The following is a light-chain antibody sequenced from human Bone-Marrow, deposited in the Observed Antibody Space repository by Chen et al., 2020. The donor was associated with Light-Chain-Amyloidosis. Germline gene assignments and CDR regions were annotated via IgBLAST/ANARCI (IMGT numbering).Light chain of an antibody. J-gene: IGKJ1*01. CDR1: QSILYSPRKKDY. Sequence: DIVMTQSPDSLAVSLGERATINCTSSQSILYSPRKKDYLAWYQHKPGQPPKLLIYWASIRESGVPDRFSGSGSGTDFTLTISSLQAEDGAVYFCQQYYRAQTFGQGTKVEIK. CDR3: QQYYRAQT. CDR2: WAS. V-gene: IGKV4-1*01.